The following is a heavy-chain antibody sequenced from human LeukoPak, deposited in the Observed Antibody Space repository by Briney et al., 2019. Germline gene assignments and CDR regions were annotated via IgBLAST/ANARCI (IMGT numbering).Heavy chain of an antibody. CDR1: GGSISSSNW. CDR3: ARVPSYYYGSGSYYTGWFDP. J-gene: IGHJ5*02. Sequence: PSETLSVTCAVSGGSISSSNWWSWVRQPPGKGLEWIGEIYHSGSTNYNPSLKSRVTISVDKSKNQFSLKLSSVTAADTAVYYCARVPSYYYGSGSYYTGWFDPWGQGTLVTVSS. D-gene: IGHD3-10*01. V-gene: IGHV4-4*02. CDR2: IYHSGST.